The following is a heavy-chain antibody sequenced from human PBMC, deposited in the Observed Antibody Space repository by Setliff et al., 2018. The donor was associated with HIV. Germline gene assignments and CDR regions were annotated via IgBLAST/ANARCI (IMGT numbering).Heavy chain of an antibody. CDR2: VDMSGKT. D-gene: IGHD2-21*01. J-gene: IGHJ6*03. Sequence: PSETLSLTCTVSGVSIDKNCWSWVRRPPGKGLEWIGRVDMSGKTNYSPTLKSRVTMSADTSKNQVSLKLTSVTAADTAVYYCGRERRTHAYSTSSGRTYQYNMDVWGKGTTVTVSS. CDR3: GRERRTHAYSTSSGRTYQYNMDV. V-gene: IGHV4-4*07. CDR1: GVSIDKNC.